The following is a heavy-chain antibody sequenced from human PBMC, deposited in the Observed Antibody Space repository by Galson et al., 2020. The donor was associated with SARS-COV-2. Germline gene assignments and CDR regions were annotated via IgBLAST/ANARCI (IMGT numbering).Heavy chain of an antibody. CDR2: IYWDDDK. CDR3: AHRRIVDTGMVGFDY. J-gene: IGHJ4*02. CDR1: GFSLNDNGVG. V-gene: IGHV2-5*02. Sequence: KMSGPTLVKPKQTLTLTCTFSGFSLNDNGVGVGWIRQPPGKAPEWLALIYWDDDKRYSPFLQSRLTITKDTSKNQVFLTLANVDPVDTATYYCAHRRIVDTGMVGFDYWGQGTLVAVSS. D-gene: IGHD5-18*01.